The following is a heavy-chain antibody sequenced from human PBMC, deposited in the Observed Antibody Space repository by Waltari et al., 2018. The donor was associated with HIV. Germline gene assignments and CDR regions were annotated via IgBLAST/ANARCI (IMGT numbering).Heavy chain of an antibody. CDR1: NASISSGRFY. V-gene: IGHV4-61*02. D-gene: IGHD6-19*01. CDR2: IYTSGAP. J-gene: IGHJ5*02. CDR3: ARERAFGPEYATGWSTGWSRGGWFDP. Sequence: QVQLQESATGLVTPSPTLFLTCCLSNASISSGRFYWCWLPLPARRGPEWFGRIYTSGAPNYNPSLESRVVMEVDTSRNRFSLEVFSVTASDTGVYYCARERAFGPEYATGWSTGWSRGGWFDPWGRGTLVVVSS.